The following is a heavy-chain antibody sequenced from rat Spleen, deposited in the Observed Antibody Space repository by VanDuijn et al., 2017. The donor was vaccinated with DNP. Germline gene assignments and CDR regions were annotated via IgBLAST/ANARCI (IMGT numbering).Heavy chain of an antibody. V-gene: IGHV5-31*01. Sequence: EVQLVESGGDLVQPGGSLKLSCVASGFTLNNYWLTWVRQVPGKGLEWVASITGSGDTTNYLDSVMGRFTITRDNAKNTLYLQMNSLRSEETATYYCARLGSSGAMDVWGQGTSVTVSS. CDR2: ITGSGDTT. D-gene: IGHD4-1*01. CDR1: GFTLNNYW. CDR3: ARLGSSGAMDV. J-gene: IGHJ4*01.